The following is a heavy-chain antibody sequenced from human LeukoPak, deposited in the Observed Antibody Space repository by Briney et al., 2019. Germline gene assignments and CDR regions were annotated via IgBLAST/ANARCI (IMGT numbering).Heavy chain of an antibody. D-gene: IGHD2-8*01. CDR2: IYHIGNT. CDR3: AREMVGRFFDS. J-gene: IGHJ4*02. Sequence: SQTLSLTCTVSGGSISSSAYYWSWIRQQPGKGVEWIGYIYHIGNTHYNPSLGSRLTISVDASKNQFSLKLSSVTAADTAVYYCAREMVGRFFDSWGQGTLVTVSS. CDR1: GGSISSSAYY. V-gene: IGHV4-31*03.